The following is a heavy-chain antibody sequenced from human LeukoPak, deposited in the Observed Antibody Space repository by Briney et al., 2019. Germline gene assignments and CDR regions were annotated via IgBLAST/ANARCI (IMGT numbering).Heavy chain of an antibody. J-gene: IGHJ6*03. D-gene: IGHD2-2*01. CDR3: ARTTYQLLYYYYMDV. CDR2: IYYSGST. CDR1: GGSISSSSYY. Sequence: SETLSLTCTVSGGSISSSSYYWGWIRQPPGKGLEWIGSIYYSGSTYYNPSLKSRVTISVDTSKNQFSLKLSSVTAADTAVYYCARTTYQLLYYYYMDVWGKGTTVTISS. V-gene: IGHV4-39*01.